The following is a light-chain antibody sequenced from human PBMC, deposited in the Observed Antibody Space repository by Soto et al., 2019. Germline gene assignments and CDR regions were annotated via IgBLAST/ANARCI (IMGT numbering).Light chain of an antibody. CDR2: GAS. CDR3: QQYAGSPLP. Sequence: EIVLTQSPGTLSLSPGERATLSCRASQSVSSTYLAWYQQNPGQAPRLLIYGASSRATGIPDRFSGSGSGTDFTLTISRLEPEDFAVYYCQQYAGSPLPFGGGTKVEIK. V-gene: IGKV3-20*01. CDR1: QSVSSTY. J-gene: IGKJ4*01.